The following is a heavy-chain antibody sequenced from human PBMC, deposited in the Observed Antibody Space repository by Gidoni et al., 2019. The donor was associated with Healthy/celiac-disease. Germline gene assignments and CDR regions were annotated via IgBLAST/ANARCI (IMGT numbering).Heavy chain of an antibody. Sequence: QVQLVESGGGVVQPGRSLRLSCAASGFTFSTYVMHWLRQAPGKGLGWGAVIWYDGSNKYYADSVKGRFTISRDNSKNTLYLQMNSLRAEDTAVYYCARDLYLYSSSWYGGGQDAFDIWGQGTMVTVSS. D-gene: IGHD6-13*01. CDR3: ARDLYLYSSSWYGGGQDAFDI. J-gene: IGHJ3*02. CDR2: IWYDGSNK. V-gene: IGHV3-33*01. CDR1: GFTFSTYV.